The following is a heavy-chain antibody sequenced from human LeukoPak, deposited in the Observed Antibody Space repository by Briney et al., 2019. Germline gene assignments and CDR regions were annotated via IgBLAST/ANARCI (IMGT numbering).Heavy chain of an antibody. CDR3: AKVRSGQTAFDAFDI. Sequence: GGSLRLSCAASGFTYSNYGMDSVRQAPGKGLEWVAFIQYDGSNKYYADSVKGRFTISRDNTKNTLYLQMNSLRAEDTAVYYCAKVRSGQTAFDAFDIWGQGTMVTVSS. V-gene: IGHV3-30*02. CDR1: GFTYSNYG. CDR2: IQYDGSNK. J-gene: IGHJ3*02. D-gene: IGHD5-12*01.